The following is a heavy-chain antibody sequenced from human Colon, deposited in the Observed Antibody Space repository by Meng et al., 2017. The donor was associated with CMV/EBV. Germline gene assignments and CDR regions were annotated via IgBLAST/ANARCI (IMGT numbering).Heavy chain of an antibody. CDR1: GFTFSSYA. V-gene: IGHV3-23*01. Sequence: GESLKISCAASGFTFSSYAMHWVRQAPGKGLEWVSTIDSSDRTYYADSVKGRFTISRDNSMNTLHLQMNSLRAEDTAVYYCAKSLVDTAMDLDEWGQETLVTVSS. CDR2: IDSSDRT. D-gene: IGHD5-18*01. J-gene: IGHJ4*02. CDR3: AKSLVDTAMDLDE.